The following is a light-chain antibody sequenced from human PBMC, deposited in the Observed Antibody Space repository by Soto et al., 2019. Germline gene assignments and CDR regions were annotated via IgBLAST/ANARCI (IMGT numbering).Light chain of an antibody. V-gene: IGLV1-44*01. CDR3: STWDDSLRGLV. CDR2: SNH. CDR1: STNIGGNS. Sequence: QSVLTQPPSASGAPGQGICISYSGSSTNIGGNSVSWYRQVPGTAPKLLIFSNHQRPSGVPDRFSGSKSGTSASLAISGLQPKDEADYYCSTWDDSLRGLVFGGGTKVTVL. J-gene: IGLJ2*01.